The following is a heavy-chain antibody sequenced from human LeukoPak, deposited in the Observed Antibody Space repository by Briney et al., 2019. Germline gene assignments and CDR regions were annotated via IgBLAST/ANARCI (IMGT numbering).Heavy chain of an antibody. CDR3: AKDLKLGPTTTYYFYGMDV. V-gene: IGHV3-23*01. CDR1: GFTFNMYA. Sequence: PGGSLRLSCTPSGFTFNMYAMNWVRQAPGKALEWVSGLSCNGGTSYYGDSVKGRFTISRDNSKNPLYLQMNSLRAEDTAVYYCAKDLKLGPTTTYYFYGMDVWGQGTTVTVSS. D-gene: IGHD1-26*01. J-gene: IGHJ6*02. CDR2: LSCNGGTS.